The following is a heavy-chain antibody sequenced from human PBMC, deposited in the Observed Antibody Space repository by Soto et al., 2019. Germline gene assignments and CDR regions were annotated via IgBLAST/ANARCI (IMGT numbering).Heavy chain of an antibody. V-gene: IGHV2-5*02. Sequence: SGPTLVKPTQTLTLTCTFSGFSLSTSGVGVGWIRQPPGKALEWLALIYWDDDKRYSPSLKSRLTITKDTSKNQVVLTMTNMDPVDTATYYCARVGSYCSGGSCYSSGWFDPWGQGTLVTVSS. J-gene: IGHJ5*02. CDR1: GFSLSTSGVG. CDR2: IYWDDDK. CDR3: ARVGSYCSGGSCYSSGWFDP. D-gene: IGHD2-15*01.